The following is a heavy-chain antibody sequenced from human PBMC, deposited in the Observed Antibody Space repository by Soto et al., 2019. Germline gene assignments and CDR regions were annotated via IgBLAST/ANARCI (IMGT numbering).Heavy chain of an antibody. Sequence: EVQLVESGGGFVQPGGSLRLSCAASGFTFNDYDMNWVRQAPGKGLECVSGISWNSGSTYYADSVKGRFTISRDNGKNSRYLQMNSLRAEHTAFYYCTRDIGLGGANIFGYWGQGTLVTVSS. V-gene: IGHV3-9*01. D-gene: IGHD1-26*01. J-gene: IGHJ4*02. CDR2: ISWNSGST. CDR3: TRDIGLGGANIFGY. CDR1: GFTFNDYD.